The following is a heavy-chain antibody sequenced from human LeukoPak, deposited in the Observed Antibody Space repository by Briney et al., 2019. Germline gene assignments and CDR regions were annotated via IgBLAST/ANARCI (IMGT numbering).Heavy chain of an antibody. CDR3: ARVGTDSSGYGAFDI. CDR1: GGSFSGYY. CDR2: INHSGST. D-gene: IGHD3-22*01. J-gene: IGHJ3*02. Sequence: SETLSLTCAVYGGSFSGYYWSWIRQPPGKGLEWIGEINHSGSTNYNPSLKSRVTISVDTSKNQFSLKLSSVTAADTAVYYCARVGTDSSGYGAFDIWGQGTMVTVSS. V-gene: IGHV4-34*09.